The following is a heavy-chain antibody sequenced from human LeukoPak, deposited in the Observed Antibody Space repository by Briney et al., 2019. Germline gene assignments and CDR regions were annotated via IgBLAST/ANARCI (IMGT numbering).Heavy chain of an antibody. CDR1: GGSISNGSYY. V-gene: IGHV4-61*02. J-gene: IGHJ3*02. CDR2: IYTSGST. Sequence: PSETLSLTCTVSGGSISNGSYYWSWIRQPAGKGLEWIGRIYTSGSTNYNPSLKSRVTISVDTSKTQFSLKLSSVTVADTAVYYCASSVVVVPAAIGDDAFDIWGQGTMVTVSS. D-gene: IGHD2-2*01. CDR3: ASSVVVVPAAIGDDAFDI.